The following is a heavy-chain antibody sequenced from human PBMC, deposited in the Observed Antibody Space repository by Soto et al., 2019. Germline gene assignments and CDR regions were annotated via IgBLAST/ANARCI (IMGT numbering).Heavy chain of an antibody. V-gene: IGHV3-23*01. J-gene: IGHJ4*02. CDR1: GFTFGSYA. CDR3: ARDLRGYNWIHGGSLFRY. CDR2: LSGSDGST. D-gene: IGHD1-20*01. Sequence: GGSLRLSCAASGFTFGSYAMSWVRQAPGKGLEWVSTLSGSDGSTYYADSVKGRFTISRDNSKNTLNLQMNSLRAEDTAVYYCARDLRGYNWIHGGSLFRYSGQVTMLTVYS.